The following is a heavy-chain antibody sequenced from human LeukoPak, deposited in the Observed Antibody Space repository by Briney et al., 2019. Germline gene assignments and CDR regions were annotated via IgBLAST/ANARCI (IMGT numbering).Heavy chain of an antibody. Sequence: GGSLRLSCAASGFTLSSYAMSWVRQAPGKGLEWVSAISDSGNTYHADSVKGRFTISRDSSKNTLFLQMNRLRPEDAAVYYCTKASAARCIGVFCYPFDHWGQGTLVTVSS. CDR2: ISDSGNT. CDR3: TKASAARCIGVFCYPFDH. V-gene: IGHV3-23*01. J-gene: IGHJ4*02. D-gene: IGHD2-15*01. CDR1: GFTLSSYA.